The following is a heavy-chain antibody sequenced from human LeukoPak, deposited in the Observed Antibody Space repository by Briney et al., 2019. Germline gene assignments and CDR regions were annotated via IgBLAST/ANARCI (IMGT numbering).Heavy chain of an antibody. J-gene: IGHJ6*03. Sequence: GGSLRLSCAASGFTFSSYAMSWVRQAPGKGLEWVSAIRGSGGSTYYADSVKGRFTISRDNSKNTLYLQMNSLRAEDTAVYYCAKRFLESSYYYYYMDVWGKGTTVTVSS. CDR3: AKRFLESSYYYYYMDV. CDR1: GFTFSSYA. CDR2: IRGSGGST. D-gene: IGHD3-3*01. V-gene: IGHV3-23*01.